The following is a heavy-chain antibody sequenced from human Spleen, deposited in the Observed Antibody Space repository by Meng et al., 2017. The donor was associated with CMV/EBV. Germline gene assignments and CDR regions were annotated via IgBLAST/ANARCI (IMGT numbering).Heavy chain of an antibody. J-gene: IGHJ4*02. CDR2: IYHSGST. CDR3: ARDRVGWYSTFDY. D-gene: IGHD2-15*01. V-gene: IGHV4-38-2*02. Sequence: SETLSLTCTVSGYSISSGYYWGWVRQPPGKGLEWIGSIYHSGSTYYNPSLKSRVTISVDTSKNQFSLKLSSVTAADTAVYYCARDRVGWYSTFDYWGQGTLVTVSS. CDR1: GYSISSGYY.